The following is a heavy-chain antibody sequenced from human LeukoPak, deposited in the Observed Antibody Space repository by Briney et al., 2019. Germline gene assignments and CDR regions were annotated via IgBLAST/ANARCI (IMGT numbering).Heavy chain of an antibody. Sequence: ASVKVSCTVSGYTFTTYSMHWVRQAPGQGLEWMGVINPSGGSTSYAQKFQGRVTMTRDTSTSTAYMELSRLRSADAAVYYFARTLSNSSWYYFFHHWGQGTLATVSS. V-gene: IGHV1-46*01. J-gene: IGHJ1*01. D-gene: IGHD6-13*01. CDR1: GYTFTTYS. CDR3: ARTLSNSSWYYFFHH. CDR2: INPSGGST.